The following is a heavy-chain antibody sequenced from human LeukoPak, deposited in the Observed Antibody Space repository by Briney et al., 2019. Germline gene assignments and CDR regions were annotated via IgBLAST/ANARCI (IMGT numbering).Heavy chain of an antibody. CDR3: ARHEANGSGTYSPFDY. Sequence: PSETLSLTCTVSGGSISSSSYFWGWIRQPPGKGLEWIGSIYYSGTTHYNPSLKSRATISVDTSKNQLSLRLSSVTAADTAVYYCARHEANGSGTYSPFDYWGQGTLVTV. J-gene: IGHJ4*02. V-gene: IGHV4-39*01. CDR2: IYYSGTT. CDR1: GGSISSSSYF. D-gene: IGHD3-10*01.